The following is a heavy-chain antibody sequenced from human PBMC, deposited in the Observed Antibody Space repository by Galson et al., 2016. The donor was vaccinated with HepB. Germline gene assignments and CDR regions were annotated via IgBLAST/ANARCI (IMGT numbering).Heavy chain of an antibody. Sequence: SVKVSCKASGYTFTDYYMHWVRQAPGQGLEWMGWINPNPGRTKYAQKFQGRVTMTRDSSISTAYMELTRLTSDDTAIYYCARAQSNWNAHWGSGTLVTVSS. D-gene: IGHD1-1*01. J-gene: IGHJ1*01. V-gene: IGHV1-2*02. CDR3: ARAQSNWNAH. CDR2: INPNPGRT. CDR1: GYTFTDYY.